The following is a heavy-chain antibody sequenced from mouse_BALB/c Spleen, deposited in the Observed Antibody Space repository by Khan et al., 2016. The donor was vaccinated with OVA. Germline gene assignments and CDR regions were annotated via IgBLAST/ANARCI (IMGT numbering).Heavy chain of an antibody. CDR3: TRREKYGYDPSWFAY. CDR2: INPSDSES. V-gene: IGHV1-61*01. Sequence: QVQLQQPGAELVRPGASVKLSCKASGYTFTSYWMNWVRQRPGQGLEWVGKINPSDSESHYNQMFKDKATLTVDKSSGTAYMQLSSLPSEDSAVYYCTRREKYGYDPSWFAYWGQGTLVTVSA. J-gene: IGHJ3*01. D-gene: IGHD2-2*01. CDR1: GYTFTSYW.